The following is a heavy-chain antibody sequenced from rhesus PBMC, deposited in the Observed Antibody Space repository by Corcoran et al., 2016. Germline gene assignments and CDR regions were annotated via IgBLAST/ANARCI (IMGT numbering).Heavy chain of an antibody. CDR2: MSYTGKPT. CDR1: GFTFSSYD. V-gene: IGHV3-136*01. CDR3: TSEFDGYFDY. Sequence: EVQLVESGGGLVQPGGSLRLSCAASGFTFSSYDMSWVRQAPGKGLEWVSYMSYTGKPTYYADSVKGRFTIARDNAKNSLSLQMSSLRAEDTAVYYCTSEFDGYFDYWGQGVLVTVSS. J-gene: IGHJ4*01.